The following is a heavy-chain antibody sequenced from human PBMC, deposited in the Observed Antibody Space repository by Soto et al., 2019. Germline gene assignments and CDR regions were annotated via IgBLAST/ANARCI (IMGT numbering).Heavy chain of an antibody. J-gene: IGHJ3*02. Sequence: GGSLRLSCAASGFTFSSYSMNWVRQAPGKGLEWVSSISSSSSYIYYADSVKGRFTISRDNAKNSLYLQMNSLRAEDTAVYYCARVVVPAAISDAFDIWGQGTMVTVSS. V-gene: IGHV3-21*01. CDR2: ISSSSSYI. CDR1: GFTFSSYS. CDR3: ARVVVPAAISDAFDI. D-gene: IGHD2-2*01.